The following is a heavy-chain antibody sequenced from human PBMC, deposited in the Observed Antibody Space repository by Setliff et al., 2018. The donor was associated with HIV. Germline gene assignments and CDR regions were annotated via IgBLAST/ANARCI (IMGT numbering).Heavy chain of an antibody. CDR3: ARHDTEYSSYPIDY. Sequence: SETLSLTCTVSGGSISSHYWSWIRQPPGKGLEWIGYIYYGGSTYYNPSLKSRVTISVDTSKNQFSLKLSSVTAADTAVYYCARHDTEYSSYPIDYWGQGNLVTVSS. J-gene: IGHJ4*02. V-gene: IGHV4-59*04. CDR1: GGSISSHY. D-gene: IGHD6-6*01. CDR2: IYYGGST.